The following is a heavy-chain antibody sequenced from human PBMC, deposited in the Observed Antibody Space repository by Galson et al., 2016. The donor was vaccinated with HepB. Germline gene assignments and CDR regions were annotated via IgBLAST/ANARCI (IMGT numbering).Heavy chain of an antibody. CDR2: IYYRGST. V-gene: IGHV4-31*03. D-gene: IGHD4-17*01. CDR3: ARGAYGDHTNWFDP. Sequence: LSLTCSVSGGSITSGTYYWTWIRQLPGKGLEWIGYIYYRGSTYYNPSLKSRLTISLDTSKNQFSLRLTSVTAADTAGYYCARGAYGDHTNWFDPWGQGIPVTVSS. J-gene: IGHJ5*02. CDR1: GGSITSGTYY.